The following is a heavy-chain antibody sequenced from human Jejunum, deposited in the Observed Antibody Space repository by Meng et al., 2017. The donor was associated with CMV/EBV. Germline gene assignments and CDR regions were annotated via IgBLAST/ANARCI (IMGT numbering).Heavy chain of an antibody. J-gene: IGHJ4*02. D-gene: IGHD3-16*01. CDR1: GFSFSNYW. Sequence: SGFSFSNYWMDWVRQTPGKGLEWVANIKQDGGEKYYVDSVEGRFTISRDNAKNSLYLQMNSLRAEDTAVYYCATDWGDTKSRFDYWGQGSLVTVSS. CDR2: IKQDGGEK. CDR3: ATDWGDTKSRFDY. V-gene: IGHV3-7*01.